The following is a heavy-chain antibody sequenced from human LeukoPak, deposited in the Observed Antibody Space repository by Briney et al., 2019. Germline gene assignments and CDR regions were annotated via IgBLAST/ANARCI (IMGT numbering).Heavy chain of an antibody. V-gene: IGHV3-48*03. D-gene: IGHD3-10*02. CDR2: ISSSGSTI. CDR3: AELGITMIGGV. J-gene: IGHJ6*04. Sequence: PTGGSLRLSCAASGFTFSSYEMNWVRQAPGKGLEWVSYISSSGSTIYYADSVKGRFTISRDNAKNSLYLQVNSLRAEDTAVYYCAELGITMIGGVWGKGTTVTISS. CDR1: GFTFSSYE.